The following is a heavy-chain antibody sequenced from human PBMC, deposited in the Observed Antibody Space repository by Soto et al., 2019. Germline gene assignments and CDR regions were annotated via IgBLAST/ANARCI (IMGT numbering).Heavy chain of an antibody. CDR3: TRAGNYYGPDY. D-gene: IGHD3-10*01. V-gene: IGHV3-72*01. J-gene: IGHJ4*02. CDR2: SRNKVRSYTT. CDR1: GFTFSDHY. Sequence: GGSLRLSCAASGFTFSDHYMDWVRQAPGKGLEWVGRSRNKVRSYTTEYAASVKGRFTISRDDSKNSLFLQMNSLRPEDTAVYYCTRAGNYYGPDYWGQGTLVTVSS.